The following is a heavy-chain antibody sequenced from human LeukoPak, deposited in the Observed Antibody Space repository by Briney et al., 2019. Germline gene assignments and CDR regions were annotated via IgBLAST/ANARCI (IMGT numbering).Heavy chain of an antibody. J-gene: IGHJ4*02. CDR3: ARGGVLYY. D-gene: IGHD3-10*01. CDR1: GGSFSFYY. CDR2: INHSGST. V-gene: IGHV4-34*01. Sequence: RSETVSLTCALYGGSFSFYYWIGIPHPPGKGLEWIGEINHSGSTNYNPALKRRGTITVDTSKKKFSLKLIYGTGRDTAVYFCARGGVLYYWGQGTLVTVSS.